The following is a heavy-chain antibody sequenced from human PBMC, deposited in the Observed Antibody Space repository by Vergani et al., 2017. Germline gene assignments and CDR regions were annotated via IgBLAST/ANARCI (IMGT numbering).Heavy chain of an antibody. D-gene: IGHD3-3*01. V-gene: IGHV4-61*02. Sequence: QVQLQESGPGLVKPSQTLSLTCTVSGGSISSGSYYWSWIRQPAGKGLGWIGRIYTSGSTNYNPSLKSRVTISVDTSKSQFSLKLSSVTAADTAVYYCARYPFGVVPSGVYYYYYYMDVWGKGTTVTVSS. CDR2: IYTSGST. CDR1: GGSISSGSYY. J-gene: IGHJ6*03. CDR3: ARYPFGVVPSGVYYYYYYMDV.